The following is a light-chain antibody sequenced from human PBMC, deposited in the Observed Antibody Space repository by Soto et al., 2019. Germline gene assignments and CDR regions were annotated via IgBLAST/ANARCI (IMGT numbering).Light chain of an antibody. Sequence: EVVLTQSPRTLSLSPGERATLSCRASQSVSNTYVAWYQHILGQTPRLLIYGASNSATGRPERFSCSGSETEYTLTISSPAPEAFAVYYCQQYYNSPWRVRQGTTVDIK. CDR1: QSVSNTY. CDR3: QQYYNSPWR. J-gene: IGKJ1*01. CDR2: GAS. V-gene: IGKV3-20*01.